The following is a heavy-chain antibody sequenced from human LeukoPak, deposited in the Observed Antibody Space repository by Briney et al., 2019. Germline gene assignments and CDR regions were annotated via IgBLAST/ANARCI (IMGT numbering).Heavy chain of an antibody. D-gene: IGHD1-26*01. CDR2: IKQDGSQK. J-gene: IGHJ3*02. CDR3: ARLVMWDFGAFDI. Sequence: GGSLRLSCAASGFTFNGYWVNWVRQAPGEGLEWVASIKQDGSQKSYVDSVKGRFTISRDNAKNSLSLQMDSLRGEDTAVYFCARLVMWDFGAFDIWGQGTMVTVSS. CDR1: GFTFNGYW. V-gene: IGHV3-7*01.